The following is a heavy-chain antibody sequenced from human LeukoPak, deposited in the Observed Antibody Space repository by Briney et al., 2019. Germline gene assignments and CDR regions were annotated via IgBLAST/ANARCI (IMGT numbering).Heavy chain of an antibody. CDR1: GGSISSSNYY. V-gene: IGHV4-39*01. CDR2: IYHRGST. Sequence: SETLSLTCTVSGGSISSSNYYWGWIRQPPGKGLEWIGSIYHRGSTYSNPSLQSRVTISVDTSKNQFSLKLSSVTAADTAVYYCVRNGDTAHDLWGQGTLVTVSS. D-gene: IGHD5-18*01. J-gene: IGHJ4*02. CDR3: VRNGDTAHDL.